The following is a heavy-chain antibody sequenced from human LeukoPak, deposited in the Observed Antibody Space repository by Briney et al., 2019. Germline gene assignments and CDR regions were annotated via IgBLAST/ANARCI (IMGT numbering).Heavy chain of an antibody. Sequence: GGSLRLSCAASGFTFSSYAMSWVRQAPGKGMGWVSAISGSGGSTYYADSVKGRFTISRGNSKNTLYLQMNSLRAEDTAVYYCAKPYSIVVVPAASWGQGTLVTVSS. D-gene: IGHD2-2*01. CDR1: GFTFSSYA. CDR2: ISGSGGST. CDR3: AKPYSIVVVPAAS. V-gene: IGHV3-23*01. J-gene: IGHJ4*02.